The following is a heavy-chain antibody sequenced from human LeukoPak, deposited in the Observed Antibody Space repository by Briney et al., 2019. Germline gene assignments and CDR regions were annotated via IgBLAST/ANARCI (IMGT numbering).Heavy chain of an antibody. V-gene: IGHV3-53*01. J-gene: IGHJ4*02. CDR2: IYSGGST. CDR1: GFTVSSNY. D-gene: IGHD6-19*01. Sequence: GGSLRLSCAASGFTVSSNYMSWVRQAPGKGLEWVSVIYSGGSTYYADSVKGRFTISRDNSKNTLYLQMNSLRAEDTAVYYCARQVVAGPFDYWGQGTLVTVSS. CDR3: ARQVVAGPFDY.